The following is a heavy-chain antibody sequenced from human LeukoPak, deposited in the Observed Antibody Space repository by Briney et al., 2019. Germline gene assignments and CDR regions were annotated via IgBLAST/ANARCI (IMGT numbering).Heavy chain of an antibody. CDR2: IYSGGST. CDR1: GFTVSSNY. J-gene: IGHJ4*02. Sequence: GSLRLSCAASGFTVSSNYMSWVRQAPGKGLEWVSVIYSGGSTYYADSVKGRFTISRDNSKNTLYLQMNSLRAEDTAVYYCARDTGPVAGYDYWGQGTLVTVSS. V-gene: IGHV3-53*01. D-gene: IGHD6-19*01. CDR3: ARDTGPVAGYDY.